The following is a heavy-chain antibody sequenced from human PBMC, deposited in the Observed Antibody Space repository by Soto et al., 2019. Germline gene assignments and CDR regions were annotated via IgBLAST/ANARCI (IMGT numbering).Heavy chain of an antibody. CDR1: GFTFDCYD. Sequence: GGSLRLSCAASGFTFDCYDMTWVRQAPGKGLEWVSAINWIGGSTGYADSVKGRFTISRDNAKNSLYLQMNSLRVEDTAVYYCAKELHTSSGWSQVIYWGQGTLVTVSS. D-gene: IGHD6-19*01. J-gene: IGHJ4*02. CDR2: INWIGGST. CDR3: AKELHTSSGWSQVIY. V-gene: IGHV3-20*04.